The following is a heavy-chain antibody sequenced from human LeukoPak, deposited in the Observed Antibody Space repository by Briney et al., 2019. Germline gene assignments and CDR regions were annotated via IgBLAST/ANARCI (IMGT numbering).Heavy chain of an antibody. CDR2: IYTSGST. J-gene: IGHJ4*02. Sequence: SETLSLTCAVYGGSFSSYYWSWIRQPAGKGLEWIGRIYTSGSTNYNPSLKSRVTISVDTSKNQFSLKLSSVTAADTAVYFCARNSCSGGSCYDNRGYFDYWGQGTLVTVSS. D-gene: IGHD2-15*01. CDR1: GGSFSSYY. V-gene: IGHV4-59*10. CDR3: ARNSCSGGSCYDNRGYFDY.